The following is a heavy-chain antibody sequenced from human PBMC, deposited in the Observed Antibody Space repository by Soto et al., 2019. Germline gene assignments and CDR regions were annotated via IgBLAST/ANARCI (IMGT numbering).Heavy chain of an antibody. CDR2: IYYSGTS. V-gene: IGHV4-39*01. D-gene: IGHD4-17*01. J-gene: IGHJ5*02. CDR3: VRLALTTWGNWLDL. Sequence: SETLSLTCTVSGGSISDDTYYWGWIRQPPGKGLEWIGSIYYSGTSSYNPSLKSRVTMSVDTSKKQLSLRMTSVTAADTAVYSWVRLALTTWGNWLDLWGQGTLVTVSS. CDR1: GGSISDDTYY.